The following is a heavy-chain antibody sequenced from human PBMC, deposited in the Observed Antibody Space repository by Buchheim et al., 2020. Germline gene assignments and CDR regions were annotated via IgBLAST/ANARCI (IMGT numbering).Heavy chain of an antibody. V-gene: IGHV3-21*01. CDR3: ARDRGMLTFGLNP. D-gene: IGHD4/OR15-4a*01. Sequence: EVQLVESGGGLVKPGGSLRLSCGVSGFDFDSYSMNWVRQAPGRGLEWVASISSNSRYIYYADSLKGRFTISRDNANNSLFFQMNSLRAEDTGVYFCARDRGMLTFGLNPWGQGTL. CDR1: GFDFDSYS. CDR2: ISSNSRYI. J-gene: IGHJ5*02.